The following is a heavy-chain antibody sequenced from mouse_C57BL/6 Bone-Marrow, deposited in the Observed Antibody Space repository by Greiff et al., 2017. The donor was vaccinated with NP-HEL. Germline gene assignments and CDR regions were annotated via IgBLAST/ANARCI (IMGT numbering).Heavy chain of an antibody. CDR3: AIREGIYYDYPWFAY. D-gene: IGHD2-4*01. J-gene: IGHJ3*01. Sequence: EVKLMESGPGLVKPSQSLSLTCSVTGYSITSGYYWNWIRQFPGNKLEWMGYISYDGSNNYNPSLKNRISITRDTSKNQFFLKLNSVTTEDTATYYCAIREGIYYDYPWFAYWGQGTLVTVSA. CDR1: GYSITSGYY. CDR2: ISYDGSN. V-gene: IGHV3-6*01.